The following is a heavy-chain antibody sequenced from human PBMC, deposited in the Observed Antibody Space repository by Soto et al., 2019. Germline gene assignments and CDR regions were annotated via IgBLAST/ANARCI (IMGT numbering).Heavy chain of an antibody. J-gene: IGHJ3*02. CDR1: GGSISSYY. CDR3: ARDSSFFGPGDAFDI. CDR2: IYYSGST. Sequence: PSETLSLTCTVSGGSISSYYWSWIRQPPGKGLEWIGYIYYSGSTNYNPSLKSRVTISVDTSKNQFSLKLSSVTAADTAVYYCARDSSFFGPGDAFDIWGQGTMVTVSS. D-gene: IGHD3-3*01. V-gene: IGHV4-59*01.